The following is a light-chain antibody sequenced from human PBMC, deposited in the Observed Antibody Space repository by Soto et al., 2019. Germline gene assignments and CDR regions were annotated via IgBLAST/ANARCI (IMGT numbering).Light chain of an antibody. J-gene: IGKJ2*01. CDR2: WAS. CDR1: QSVLYSSTNKNY. Sequence: DIVMTQSPDSLAVSLGERATINCKSSQSVLYSSTNKNYLAWYQQKAGQPPKLLIYWASTRESGVPDRISGSGSVTDFNLTISSLQAEDVAVYYCQQYYSSPRTFGQGTKLEIK. V-gene: IGKV4-1*01. CDR3: QQYYSSPRT.